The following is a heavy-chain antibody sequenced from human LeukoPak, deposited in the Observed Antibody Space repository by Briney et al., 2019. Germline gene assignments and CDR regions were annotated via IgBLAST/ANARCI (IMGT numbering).Heavy chain of an antibody. CDR1: GGSISSYY. Sequence: SETLSLTCTVSGGSISSYYWSWIRQPPGKGLEWIGYIYYSGSTYYNPSLKSRVTISVDTSKNQFSLKLSSVTAADTAVYYCARVEAAANLGYWGQGTLVTVSS. J-gene: IGHJ4*02. V-gene: IGHV4-59*08. CDR3: ARVEAAANLGY. D-gene: IGHD6-13*01. CDR2: IYYSGST.